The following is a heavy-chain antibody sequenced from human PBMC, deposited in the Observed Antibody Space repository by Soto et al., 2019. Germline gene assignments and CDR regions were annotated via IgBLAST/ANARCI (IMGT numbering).Heavy chain of an antibody. CDR2: IDPKSGDT. CDR1: AWPFTGYY. V-gene: IGHV1-2*04. D-gene: IGHD6-13*01. J-gene: IGHJ6*01. Sequence: GSVKVSYKPCAWPFTGYYMHLVRQAPGQGLEWMGWIDPKSGDTDYAQKFQGWVTMTRDTSMRTVYMEVSRLRSDDTAVYYCARAGTRSAEAGIIYYYYAMDVWGQGTPVTVYS. CDR3: ARAGTRSAEAGIIYYYYAMDV.